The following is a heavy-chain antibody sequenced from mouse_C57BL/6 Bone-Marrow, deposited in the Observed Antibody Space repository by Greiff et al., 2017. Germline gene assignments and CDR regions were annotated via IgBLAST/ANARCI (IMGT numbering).Heavy chain of an antibody. CDR1: GYTFTTYP. CDR3: AATTVVAPYWYFDV. CDR2: FHPYNDDT. Sequence: VQLQESGAELVKPGASVKMSCKASGYTFTTYPIEWMKQNHGKSLEWIGNFHPYNDDTKYNEKFKGKATLTVEKSSSTVYLELSRLTSDDSAVYYGAATTVVAPYWYFDVWGTGTTVTVAS. J-gene: IGHJ1*03. D-gene: IGHD1-1*01. V-gene: IGHV1-47*01.